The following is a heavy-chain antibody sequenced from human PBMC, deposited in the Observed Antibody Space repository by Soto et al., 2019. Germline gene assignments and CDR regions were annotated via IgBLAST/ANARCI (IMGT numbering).Heavy chain of an antibody. CDR3: ARDHPRNYYYYGMDV. V-gene: IGHV4-31*11. CDR2: IYYSGST. CDR1: GCSISSGGYY. Sequence: SETLSLACAVSGCSISSGGYYWSWIRQHPGKGLEWIGYIYYSGSTYYNPSLKSRVTISVDTSKNQFSLKLSSVTAADTAVYYCARDHPRNYYYYGMDVWGQGTTVTVSS. J-gene: IGHJ6*02.